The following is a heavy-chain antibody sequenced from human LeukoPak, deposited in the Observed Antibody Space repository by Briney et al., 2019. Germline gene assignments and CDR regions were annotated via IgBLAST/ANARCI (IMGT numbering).Heavy chain of an antibody. CDR1: GFTFDDYA. V-gene: IGHV3-9*03. CDR3: AKDMGKNSDDVDD. Sequence: SGGSLRLSCAASGFTFDDYAKHWVRQAPGKGLEWVSGISWNSGSIGYADSVKGRFTISRDNAKNSMYLQMNSLRAEDMALYYCAKDMGKNSDDVDDWGQGTLVTVSS. D-gene: IGHD7-27*01. J-gene: IGHJ4*02. CDR2: ISWNSGSI.